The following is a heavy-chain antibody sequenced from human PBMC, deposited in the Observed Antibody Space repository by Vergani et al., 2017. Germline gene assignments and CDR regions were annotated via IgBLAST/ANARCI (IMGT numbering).Heavy chain of an antibody. J-gene: IGHJ6*02. CDR1: GFTFNHYA. D-gene: IGHD5-12*01. V-gene: IGHV3-23*01. CDR2: ISGSGGST. Sequence: EVQLLESAGDLVQPGGSLRLSCAASGFTFNHYAMNWVRQAPGKGLEWVSGISGSGGSTYYAGSVKGRFTISRDSSKNTLYLQMNSLIAGDTAVYYCAKANPRNSGYDYLYYYHAMDVWCQGTTVTVSS. CDR3: AKANPRNSGYDYLYYYHAMDV.